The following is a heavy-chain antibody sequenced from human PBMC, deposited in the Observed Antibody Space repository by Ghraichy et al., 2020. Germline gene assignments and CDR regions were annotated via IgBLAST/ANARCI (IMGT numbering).Heavy chain of an antibody. Sequence: GGSLRLSCAASGFTFSNYAMSWVRQAPGKGLEWVSAIKGSGGTTYYTDSVKGRFTISRDNSRSTLYLQMNSLRAEDTAVYYCAKEGSYCRSSSLPHFDYGGQGSLVTVYS. CDR2: IKGSGGTT. V-gene: IGHV3-23*01. CDR1: GFTFSNYA. J-gene: IGHJ4*02. D-gene: IGHD2-2*01. CDR3: AKEGSYCRSSSLPHFDY.